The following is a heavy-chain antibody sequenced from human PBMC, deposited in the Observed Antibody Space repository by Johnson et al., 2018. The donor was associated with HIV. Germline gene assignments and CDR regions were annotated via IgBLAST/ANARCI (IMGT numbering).Heavy chain of an antibody. CDR3: ASIAARRVSAFDI. Sequence: VQVVESGGGVIRPGGSLRLSCAASGFTFSSYWMNWVRQAPGKGLEWVANIKQDGSEKYYVDSVKGRFTISRDNAKNSLYLQMNSLRAEDTAVYYCASIAARRVSAFDIWGQGTMVTVSS. CDR1: GFTFSSYW. CDR2: IKQDGSEK. V-gene: IGHV3-7*01. J-gene: IGHJ3*02. D-gene: IGHD6-6*01.